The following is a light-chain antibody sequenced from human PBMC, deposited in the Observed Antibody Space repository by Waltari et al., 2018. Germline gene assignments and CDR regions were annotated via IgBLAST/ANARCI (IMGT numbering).Light chain of an antibody. Sequence: QSALAQPRSVSGSPGPSVTISCPGSSSDVGPYDSVSWFQQHPGKVPKLIIYDVIKRPSGVPNRFSGSKSGNTASLTISGLQAEDEADYYCSSYAGTYSLIFGGGTKLTVL. CDR3: SSYAGTYSLI. V-gene: IGLV2-11*01. CDR2: DVI. CDR1: SSDVGPYDS. J-gene: IGLJ2*01.